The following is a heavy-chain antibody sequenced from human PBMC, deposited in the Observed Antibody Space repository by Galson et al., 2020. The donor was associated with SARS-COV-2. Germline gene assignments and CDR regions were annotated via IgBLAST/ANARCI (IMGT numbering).Heavy chain of an antibody. V-gene: IGHV1-2*02. CDR2: INPNSGGT. J-gene: IGHJ5*02. Sequence: ASVKVSCKASGYTFTGYYMHWVRQAPGQGLEWMGWINPNSGGTNYAQKFQGRVTMTRDTSISTAYMELSRLRSDDTAVYYCARVPGYYGSGSYCWFDPWGQGTLVTVSS. D-gene: IGHD3-10*01. CDR3: ARVPGYYGSGSYCWFDP. CDR1: GYTFTGYY.